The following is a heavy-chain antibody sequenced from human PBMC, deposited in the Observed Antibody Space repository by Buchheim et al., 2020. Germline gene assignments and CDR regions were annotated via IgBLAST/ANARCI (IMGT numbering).Heavy chain of an antibody. V-gene: IGHV3-30*04. CDR3: VRLGLAYCGGDCYPHYYYYGMDV. D-gene: IGHD2-21*01. Sequence: QVQLVESGGGVVQPGRSLRLSCAASGFTFSSYAMHWVRQAPGKGLEWVAVISYDGSNKYYADSVKGRFTISRDNSKNTLYLQMNSLRAEDTAVYYCVRLGLAYCGGDCYPHYYYYGMDVWGQGTT. J-gene: IGHJ6*02. CDR2: ISYDGSNK. CDR1: GFTFSSYA.